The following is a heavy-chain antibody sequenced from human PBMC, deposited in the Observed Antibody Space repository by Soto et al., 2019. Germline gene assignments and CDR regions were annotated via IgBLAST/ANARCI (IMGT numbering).Heavy chain of an antibody. CDR3: ARQGEPSIPPRGSYGMGF. J-gene: IGHJ6*02. Sequence: GASVKVSCKSSGYSFINYYVHWVRQAPGQGLAWMGWINPHSGDTNYARKFQGRVIMPRDTSLRTVDVELNGLPSDQLALSICARQGEPSIPPRGSYGMGFWGQGTSVTVAS. CDR2: INPHSGDT. CDR1: GYSFINYY. V-gene: IGHV1-2*02. D-gene: IGHD2-2*02.